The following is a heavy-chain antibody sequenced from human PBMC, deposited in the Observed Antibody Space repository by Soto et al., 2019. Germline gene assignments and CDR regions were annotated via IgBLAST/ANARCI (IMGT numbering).Heavy chain of an antibody. V-gene: IGHV1-69*13. J-gene: IGHJ6*02. Sequence: SGKVSFKACRGTFSSYAISWFVLAPGQGLEWMGGIIPIFGTANYAQKLQGRVTITADESTSTAYMELSSLRPEDTAVYYCVVGAVYYYYYGMDVWGQGTTVTVSS. CDR1: RGTFSSYA. D-gene: IGHD1-26*01. CDR3: VVGAVYYYYYGMDV. CDR2: IIPIFGTA.